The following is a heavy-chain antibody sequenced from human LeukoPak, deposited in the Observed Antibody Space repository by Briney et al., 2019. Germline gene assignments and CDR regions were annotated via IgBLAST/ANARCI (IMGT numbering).Heavy chain of an antibody. J-gene: IGHJ5*02. CDR3: ARVGQQLGWFDP. D-gene: IGHD6-13*01. CDR2: INPNSGGT. CDR1: GYTFTGYY. V-gene: IGHV1-2*02. Sequence: ASVKVSCKASGYTFTGYYMHWVRQAPGQGLEWMGWINPNSGGTSYAQKFQGRVTMTRDTSISTAYMELSRLRSDDTAVYYCARVGQQLGWFDPWGQGTLVTVSS.